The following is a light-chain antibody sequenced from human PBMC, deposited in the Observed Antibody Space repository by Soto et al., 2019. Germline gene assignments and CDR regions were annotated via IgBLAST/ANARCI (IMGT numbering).Light chain of an antibody. CDR2: GAS. CDR3: QQYNSCPLT. Sequence: ETVMTQSPATLSMSPGERATLSCRASQSLNSDLAWYQQKPGQAPRLLIYGASTRATGIPGRFSGSGSGTEFTLTISSLQSEDFAVYYCQQYNSCPLTLRGGTKVDIK. CDR1: QSLNSD. J-gene: IGKJ4*01. V-gene: IGKV3-15*01.